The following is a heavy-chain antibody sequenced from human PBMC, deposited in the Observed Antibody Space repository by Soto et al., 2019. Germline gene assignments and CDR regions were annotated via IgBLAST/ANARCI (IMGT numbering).Heavy chain of an antibody. CDR3: AKGRSYYYYYGVDV. CDR1: GFIFNSDW. Sequence: GGSLRLSCAASGFIFNSDWLHWVRQPPGKGLEWVSDIIDSGGSTYYADSVKGRFTISRDNSKSTLYLQMNSLRAEDTALYYCAKGRSYYYYYGVDVWGQGTTVTVSS. V-gene: IGHV3-23*01. CDR2: IIDSGGST. J-gene: IGHJ6*02.